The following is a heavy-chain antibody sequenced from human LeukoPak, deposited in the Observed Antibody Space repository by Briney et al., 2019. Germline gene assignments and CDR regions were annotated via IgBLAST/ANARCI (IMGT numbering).Heavy chain of an antibody. CDR3: ARSRAVAGTSYFDY. CDR1: GYTFTSYG. Sequence: ASVKVSCKASGYTFTSYGISWVRQDPGQGLEWMGWISAYNGNTNYAQKLQGRVTMTTDTSTSTAYMELRSLRSDDTAVYYCARSRAVAGTSYFDYWGQGTLVTVSS. V-gene: IGHV1-18*01. D-gene: IGHD6-19*01. CDR2: ISAYNGNT. J-gene: IGHJ4*02.